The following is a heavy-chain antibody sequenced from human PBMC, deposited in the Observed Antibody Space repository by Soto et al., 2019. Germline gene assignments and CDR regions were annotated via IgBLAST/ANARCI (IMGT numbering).Heavy chain of an antibody. Sequence: QLVESGGGLVKPGGSLRLSCAASGFTFSNAWMSWVRQAPGKGLEWVGRIKGEADGGITDYAAPVKGRITISRDHSKDTLYLQMNSLKTEDTAVYYCTTGLSNGYYNFDYWGQGTPVTVSS. CDR2: IKGEADGGIT. V-gene: IGHV3-15*01. CDR3: TTGLSNGYYNFDY. J-gene: IGHJ4*02. D-gene: IGHD3-22*01. CDR1: GFTFSNAW.